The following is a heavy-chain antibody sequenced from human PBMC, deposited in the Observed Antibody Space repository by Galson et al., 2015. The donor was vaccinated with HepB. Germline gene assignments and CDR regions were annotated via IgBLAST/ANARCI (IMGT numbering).Heavy chain of an antibody. D-gene: IGHD1-1*01. Sequence: SLRLSCAASGFIFSSYSMNWVRQAPGKGLEWVSSTSTSSSYRSYADSVKGRFIISRDDAKNSLYLQMNSLRAEDTAVYYCARVDTGYYYMDVWGKGTTVIVSS. J-gene: IGHJ6*03. V-gene: IGHV3-21*01. CDR1: GFIFSSYS. CDR2: TSTSSSYR. CDR3: ARVDTGYYYMDV.